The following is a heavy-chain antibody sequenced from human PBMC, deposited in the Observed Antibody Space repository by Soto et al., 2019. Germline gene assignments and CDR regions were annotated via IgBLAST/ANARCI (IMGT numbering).Heavy chain of an antibody. CDR1: GDSISSDNKY. J-gene: IGHJ6*02. V-gene: IGHV4-30-4*01. CDR3: ARVPSPFDYYYAMDV. CDR2: VFSSGTT. D-gene: IGHD3-16*01. Sequence: SETLSLTCTVSGDSISSDNKYWSWIRQPPGKGLEWIGYVFSSGTTYYNPSLKGRVSISLDASENQFSLKFASVTDADSAVYYCARVPSPFDYYYAMDVWGQGTTVTVS.